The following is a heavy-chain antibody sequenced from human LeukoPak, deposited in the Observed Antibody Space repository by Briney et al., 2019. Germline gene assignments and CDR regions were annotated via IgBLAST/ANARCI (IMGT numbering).Heavy chain of an antibody. J-gene: IGHJ4*02. D-gene: IGHD3-10*01. CDR1: GFTVSSNY. V-gene: IGHV3-53*01. Sequence: GGSLRLSCAASGFTVSSNYMSWVRQAPGKGLEWVSVIYSGGSTYYADSVKGRFTISRDISKNTLYLQMNSLRAEDTAVYYCARDRGYGSGSFDYWGQGTLVTVSS. CDR2: IYSGGST. CDR3: ARDRGYGSGSFDY.